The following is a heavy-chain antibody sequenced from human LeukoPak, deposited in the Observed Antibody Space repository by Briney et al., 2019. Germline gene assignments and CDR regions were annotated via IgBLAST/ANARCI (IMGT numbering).Heavy chain of an antibody. J-gene: IGHJ6*02. D-gene: IGHD3-22*01. Sequence: ASVKVSCKASGGTFSSYAISWVRQAPGQGLGWMGRIIPILGIANYAQRFQGRVTITADKSTSTAYMELSRLRSDDTAVYYCATPDYYDSSGSPPYYYYGMDVWGQGTTVTVSS. V-gene: IGHV1-69*04. CDR2: IIPILGIA. CDR3: ATPDYYDSSGSPPYYYYGMDV. CDR1: GGTFSSYA.